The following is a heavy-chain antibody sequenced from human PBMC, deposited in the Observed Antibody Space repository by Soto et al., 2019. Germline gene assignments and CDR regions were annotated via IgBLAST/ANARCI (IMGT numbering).Heavy chain of an antibody. CDR1: DLTFSGYY. J-gene: IGHJ6*02. D-gene: IGHD3-10*01. Sequence: LEPLSHTCGVVDLTFSGYYGSWIRQPPGKGLEWIGEINHSGSTNYNPSLKSRVTISVDTSKNQFSLKLSSVTAADTAVYYCARVSGIYYYGMAVWGQGTTVTVSS. V-gene: IGHV4-34*01. CDR2: INHSGST. CDR3: ARVSGIYYYGMAV.